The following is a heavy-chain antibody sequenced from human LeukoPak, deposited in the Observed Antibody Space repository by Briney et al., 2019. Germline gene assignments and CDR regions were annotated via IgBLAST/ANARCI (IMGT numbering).Heavy chain of an antibody. J-gene: IGHJ6*03. Sequence: ASVKVSCKASGYTLTSYAMNWVRLAPGQGLEWMGWINPNSGGTNYAQKFQGRVTMTRDTSISTAYMELSRLRSDDTAVYYCARDPNGVGATTHYYYYMDVWGKGTTVTVSS. CDR3: ARDPNGVGATTHYYYYMDV. CDR2: INPNSGGT. V-gene: IGHV1-2*02. CDR1: GYTLTSYA. D-gene: IGHD1-26*01.